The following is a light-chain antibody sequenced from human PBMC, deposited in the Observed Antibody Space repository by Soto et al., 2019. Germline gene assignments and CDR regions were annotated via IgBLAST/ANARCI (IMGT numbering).Light chain of an antibody. CDR1: QKINNW. CDR2: DAS. Sequence: DIQMTQSPSTLSASVGGMVTITCRVSQKINNWVAWYQQRPGKAPTLLIHDASTLESGVPSRFAGSGSGRDFTLTISSLQPEDFATYYGQQYYSYSPSFGHRTKVDI. V-gene: IGKV1-5*01. CDR3: QQYYSYSPS. J-gene: IGKJ1*01.